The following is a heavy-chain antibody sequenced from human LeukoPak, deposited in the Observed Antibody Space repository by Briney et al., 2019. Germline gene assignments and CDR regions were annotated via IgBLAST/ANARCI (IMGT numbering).Heavy chain of an antibody. CDR2: IYYSGST. CDR3: ARAIVVPAGRYYFDY. J-gene: IGHJ4*02. D-gene: IGHD2-2*01. CDR1: GGSISSYY. Sequence: PSETLSLTCTVSGGSISSYYWSWIRQPPGKGLEWIGYIYYSGSTNYNPSLKSRVTISVDTSKNQFSLKLSSVTAADTAVYYCARAIVVPAGRYYFDYWGQGTLVTVSS. V-gene: IGHV4-59*01.